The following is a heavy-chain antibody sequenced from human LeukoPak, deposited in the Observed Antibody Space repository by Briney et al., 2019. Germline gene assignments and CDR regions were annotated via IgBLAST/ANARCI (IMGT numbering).Heavy chain of an antibody. CDR2: VYYSGSA. J-gene: IGHJ6*02. Sequence: SETLSLTCTVSGDSVTTYYWSWIRQPPGKGLEWLGYVYYSGSATYNPSLKSRVTISVDTSKNQFSLKLSSVTAADTAVYYCRGFLEDHYYYYGMDVWGQGTTVTVSS. CDR1: GDSVTTYY. CDR3: RGFLEDHYYYYGMDV. D-gene: IGHD3-3*01. V-gene: IGHV4-59*02.